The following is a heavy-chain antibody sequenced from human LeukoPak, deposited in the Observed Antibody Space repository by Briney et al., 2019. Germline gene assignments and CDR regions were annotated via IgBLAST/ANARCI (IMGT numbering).Heavy chain of an antibody. V-gene: IGHV1-69*05. CDR2: IIPIFSTA. Sequence: SVKVSXKASGGTFSSYAISWVRQAPGQGLEWMGRIIPIFSTANYAQKFQGRVTITTDESTSTAYMELSSLRSEDTAVYYCARGYGGNPFPDYWGQGTLVTVSS. D-gene: IGHD4/OR15-4a*01. CDR1: GGTFSSYA. CDR3: ARGYGGNPFPDY. J-gene: IGHJ4*02.